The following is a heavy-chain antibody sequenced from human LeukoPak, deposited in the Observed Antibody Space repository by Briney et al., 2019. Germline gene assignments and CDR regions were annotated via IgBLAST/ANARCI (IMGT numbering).Heavy chain of an antibody. V-gene: IGHV4-39*01. CDR2: IYYGRTT. CDR3: VRHDGRGGATMGALDS. Sequence: PSEALSLTCVVSGASISSSSHHWGWIRQSPGKGLEWIGSIYYGRTTYYNPSLNSRVTISVVTSKNQFSLQLNSVTAADTAVFYCVRHDGRGGATMGALDSWGQGSLVTVSS. D-gene: IGHD5-12*01. J-gene: IGHJ4*02. CDR1: GASISSSSHH.